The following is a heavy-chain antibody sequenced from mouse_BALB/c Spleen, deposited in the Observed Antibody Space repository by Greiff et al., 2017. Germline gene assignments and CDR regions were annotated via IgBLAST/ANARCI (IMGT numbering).Heavy chain of an antibody. V-gene: IGHV1-4*02. Sequence: QVQLQQSAAELARPGASVKMSCKASGYTFTSYTMHWVKQRPGQGLEWIGYINPSSGYTEYNQKFKDKTTLTADKSSSTAYMQLSSLTSEDSAVYYCAHITTVLDYWGQGTTLTVSS. CDR2: INPSSGYT. CDR1: GYTFTSYT. CDR3: AHITTVLDY. J-gene: IGHJ2*01. D-gene: IGHD1-1*01.